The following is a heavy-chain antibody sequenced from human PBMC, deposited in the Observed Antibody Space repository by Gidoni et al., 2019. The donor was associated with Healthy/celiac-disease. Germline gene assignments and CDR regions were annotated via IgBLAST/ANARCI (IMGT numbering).Heavy chain of an antibody. CDR2: ISYDGSNK. V-gene: IGHV3-30*18. J-gene: IGHJ4*02. CDR3: AKDSKKYSSSWYGGNFDY. CDR1: GFTFSSYG. Sequence: GFTFSSYGMHWVRQAPGKGLEWVAVISYDGSNKYYADSVKGRFTISRDNSKNTLYLQMNSLRAEDTAVYYCAKDSKKYSSSWYGGNFDYWGQGTLVTVSS. D-gene: IGHD6-13*01.